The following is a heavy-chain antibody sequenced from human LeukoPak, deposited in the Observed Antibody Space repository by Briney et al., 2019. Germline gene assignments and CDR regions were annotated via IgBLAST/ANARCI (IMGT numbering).Heavy chain of an antibody. Sequence: ASVKVSCKVSGYTLTELSMHWVRQAPGKGLEWMGGFDPEDGETIYAQKFQGRVTMTRNTSISTAYMELSSLRSEDTAVYYCARPLAVAGTPPSGDGYAFDIWGQGTMVTVSS. J-gene: IGHJ3*02. CDR1: GYTLTELS. D-gene: IGHD6-19*01. CDR3: ARPLAVAGTPPSGDGYAFDI. V-gene: IGHV1-24*01. CDR2: FDPEDGET.